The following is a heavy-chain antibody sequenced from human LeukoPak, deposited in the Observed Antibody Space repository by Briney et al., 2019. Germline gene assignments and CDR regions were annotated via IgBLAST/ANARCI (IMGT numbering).Heavy chain of an antibody. J-gene: IGHJ4*02. CDR3: ASAYESLYGGNFLFDY. CDR2: IYYSGST. CDR1: GGSISSHY. D-gene: IGHD4-23*01. Sequence: SETLSLTCTVSGGSISSHYWSWIRQPPGKGLEWIGYIYYSGSTNYNPSLKSRVTISVDTSKNQFSLKLSSVTAADTAVYYCASAYESLYGGNFLFDYWGQGTLVTVSS. V-gene: IGHV4-59*11.